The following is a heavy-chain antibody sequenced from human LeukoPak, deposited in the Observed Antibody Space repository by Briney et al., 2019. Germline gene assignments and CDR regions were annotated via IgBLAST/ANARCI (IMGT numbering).Heavy chain of an antibody. CDR2: ISSSSSYI. D-gene: IGHD6-6*01. CDR3: ARDLFGTRSSSDY. CDR1: GFTFSSYS. J-gene: IGHJ4*02. V-gene: IGHV3-21*01. Sequence: GGSLRLSCAASGFTFSSYSMNWVRQAPGKGLEWVSSISSSSSYIYYADSVKGRFTISRDNAKNSLYLQMNSLRAEDTAVYYCARDLFGTRSSSDYWGQGTLATVSS.